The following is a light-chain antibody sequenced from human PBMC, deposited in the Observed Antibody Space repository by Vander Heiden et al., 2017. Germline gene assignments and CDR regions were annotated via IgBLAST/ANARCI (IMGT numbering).Light chain of an antibody. CDR2: DAS. CDR1: QGISNY. V-gene: IGKV1-33*01. J-gene: IGKJ4*01. Sequence: DIQLTQSPSSLSAFEGDRVTITCQASQGISNYLNWYQQKPGKAPKLLIYDASNLETGVPSRFSGSGSGTDFTFTISCLQPEDIATYYCQQYDNLSLTFGGGTKVDIK. CDR3: QQYDNLSLT.